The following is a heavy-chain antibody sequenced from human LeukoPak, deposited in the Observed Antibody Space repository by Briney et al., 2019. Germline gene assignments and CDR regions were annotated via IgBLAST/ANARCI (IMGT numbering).Heavy chain of an antibody. CDR1: GYTFTSYY. Sequence: GASVKVSCKASGYTFTSYYMHWVRQAPGQGLEWMGWINPNSGGTNYAQKFQGRVTMTRDTSISTAYMELSRLRSDDTAVYYCARDADTAMVLYYFDYWGQGTLVTVSS. J-gene: IGHJ4*02. D-gene: IGHD5-18*01. CDR2: INPNSGGT. CDR3: ARDADTAMVLYYFDY. V-gene: IGHV1-2*02.